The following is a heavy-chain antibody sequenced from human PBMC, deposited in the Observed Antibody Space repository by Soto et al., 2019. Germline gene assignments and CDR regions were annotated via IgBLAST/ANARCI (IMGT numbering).Heavy chain of an antibody. J-gene: IGHJ4*02. CDR3: ARVGYDFWSGFDY. Sequence: EVQLVESGGGLVQPGGSLRLSCAASGFTVSSNYMSWVRQAPGKGLEWVSGIYSGGSTYYADSVKGRFTISRDNSKNTLYLQMNSLRAEDTAVYYCARVGYDFWSGFDYWGQGTLVTVSS. D-gene: IGHD3-3*01. CDR1: GFTVSSNY. V-gene: IGHV3-66*01. CDR2: IYSGGST.